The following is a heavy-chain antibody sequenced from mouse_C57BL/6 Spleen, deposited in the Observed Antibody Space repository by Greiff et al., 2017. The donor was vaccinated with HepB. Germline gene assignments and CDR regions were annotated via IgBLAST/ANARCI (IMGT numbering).Heavy chain of an antibody. CDR2: ISNGGGST. CDR3: ARQGEYYGNPYAMDY. CDR1: GFTFSDYY. D-gene: IGHD2-1*01. V-gene: IGHV5-12*01. Sequence: EVKLVESGGGLVQPGGSLKLSCAASGFTFSDYYMYWVRQTPEKRLEWVAYISNGGGSTYYPDTVKGRFTISRDNAKNTLYLQMSRLKSEDTAMYYCARQGEYYGNPYAMDYWGQGTSVTVSS. J-gene: IGHJ4*01.